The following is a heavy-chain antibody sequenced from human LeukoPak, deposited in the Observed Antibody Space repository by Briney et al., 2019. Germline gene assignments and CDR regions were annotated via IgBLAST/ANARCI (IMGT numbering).Heavy chain of an antibody. V-gene: IGHV3-9*01. J-gene: IGHJ6*02. CDR3: AKDIGGLRWYGYYYYGMDV. Sequence: AGGSVTLFCAASGFTFDDYPMLGVRQARGKGRECVSGISWSSGSIAYADSVKGRFTISRDNAKNSLYLQMNSLRAEDTALYYCAKDIGGLRWYGYYYYGMDVWGQGTTVTVSS. CDR1: GFTFDDYP. D-gene: IGHD4-23*01. CDR2: ISWSSGSI.